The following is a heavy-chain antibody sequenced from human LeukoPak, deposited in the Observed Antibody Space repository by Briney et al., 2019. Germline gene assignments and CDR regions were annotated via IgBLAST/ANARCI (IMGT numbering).Heavy chain of an antibody. Sequence: VRQAPGXGXEWMGWISAYNGNTNYAQKLQGRVTMTTDTSTSTAYMELRSLRSDDTAVYYCAREWPPVYSSSWHTTYWFDPWGQGTLVTVSS. J-gene: IGHJ5*02. V-gene: IGHV1-18*01. D-gene: IGHD6-13*01. CDR3: AREWPPVYSSSWHTTYWFDP. CDR2: ISAYNGNT.